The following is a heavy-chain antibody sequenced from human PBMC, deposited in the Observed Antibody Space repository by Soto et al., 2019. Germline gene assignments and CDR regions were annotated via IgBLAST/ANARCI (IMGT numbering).Heavy chain of an antibody. J-gene: IGHJ4*02. D-gene: IGHD3-22*01. CDR1: GGSFSDYS. Sequence: QVQLQQWGAGLLKPSETLSLTCAVYGGSFSDYSWTWIRQPQGKGLEWIGEINDSGSTNYTPSLERRVTISRDTSKNRFSLKLSSVTAADTAVYYCARGSHKLHSYDSSGFYHYVDYWGQGSLVTVSS. CDR2: INDSGST. V-gene: IGHV4-34*01. CDR3: ARGSHKLHSYDSSGFYHYVDY.